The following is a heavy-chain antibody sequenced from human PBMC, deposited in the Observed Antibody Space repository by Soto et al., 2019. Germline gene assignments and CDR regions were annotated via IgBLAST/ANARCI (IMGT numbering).Heavy chain of an antibody. CDR2: ISYDGSNK. CDR1: GFTFSSYG. J-gene: IGHJ4*02. Sequence: GGSLRLSCAASGFTFSSYGMHWVRQAPGKGLEWVAVISYDGSNKYYADSVKGRFTISRDNSKNTLYLQMNSLRAEDTAVYYCAKSSFGGGYPAFDYWGQGTLVTVSS. V-gene: IGHV3-30*18. CDR3: AKSSFGGGYPAFDY. D-gene: IGHD3-3*01.